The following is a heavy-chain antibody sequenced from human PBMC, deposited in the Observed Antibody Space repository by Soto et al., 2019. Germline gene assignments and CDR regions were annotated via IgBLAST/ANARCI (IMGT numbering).Heavy chain of an antibody. V-gene: IGHV3-23*01. J-gene: IGHJ4*02. Sequence: GGSPILSSAASGFTFNSYVITRVRQAPGEGQERVSSISRSRRRCADYADSVKGRFTLSRDNSENTLFLQMNNLRDEDTALYYCARGRYLDSSDYWVANLPFDHWGLGTLVTVSS. CDR2: ISRSRRRCA. CDR3: ARGRYLDSSDYWVANLPFDH. D-gene: IGHD3-22*01. CDR1: GFTFNSYV.